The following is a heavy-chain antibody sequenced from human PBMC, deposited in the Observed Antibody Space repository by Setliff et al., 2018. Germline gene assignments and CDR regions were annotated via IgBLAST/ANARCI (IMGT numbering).Heavy chain of an antibody. D-gene: IGHD3-22*01. CDR1: GGTFSSYG. CDR3: VREGVDSRSSTDYRYYMDV. Sequence: GASVKVSCKASGGTFSSYGISWVRQAPGQGLEWMGGTIPMFGSTKYAQKFQERVTIITDESTSTAFMQLSSLRSEDTAVYYCVREGVDSRSSTDYRYYMDVWGQGTTVTVSS. J-gene: IGHJ6*03. V-gene: IGHV1-69*05. CDR2: TIPMFGST.